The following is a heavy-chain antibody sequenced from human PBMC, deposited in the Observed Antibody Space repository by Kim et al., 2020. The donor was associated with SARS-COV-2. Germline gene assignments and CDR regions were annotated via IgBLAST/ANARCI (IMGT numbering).Heavy chain of an antibody. CDR1: GGSVSSSSYY. J-gene: IGHJ5*02. Sequence: SETLSLTCTVSGGSVSSSSYYWGWIRQPPGKGLEWIGSIYYSGSTYYNPSLKSRVTISVDTSKNQFSLKLSSVTAADTAVYYCARSRGSTSSGGGWFDPWGQGTLVTVSS. CDR3: ARSRGSTSSGGGWFDP. CDR2: IYYSGST. V-gene: IGHV4-39*01. D-gene: IGHD2-2*01.